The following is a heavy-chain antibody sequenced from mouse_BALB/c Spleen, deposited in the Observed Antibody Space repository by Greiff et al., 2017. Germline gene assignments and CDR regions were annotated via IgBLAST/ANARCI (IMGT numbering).Heavy chain of an antibody. J-gene: IGHJ2*01. CDR3: ARSGDYDEGVFDY. Sequence: QVQLQQSGPELVRPGVSVKISCKGSSYTFTDYAMHWVKQSHAKSLEWIGVISTYYGNTNYNQKFKGKATMTVDKSSSTAYMELARLTSEDSAVYYCARSGDYDEGVFDYWGQGTTLTVSS. V-gene: IGHV1-67*01. CDR1: SYTFTDYA. CDR2: ISTYYGNT. D-gene: IGHD2-4*01.